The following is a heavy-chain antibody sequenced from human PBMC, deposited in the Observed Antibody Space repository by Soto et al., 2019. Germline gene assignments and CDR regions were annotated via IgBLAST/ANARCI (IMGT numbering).Heavy chain of an antibody. CDR3: ARGPDPIAVAGYFDY. CDR2: IIPIFGTA. V-gene: IGHV1-69*01. Sequence: QVQLVQSGAEVKKPGSSVKVSCKASGGTFSSYAISWVRQAPGHGLEWMGGIIPIFGTANYAQKFQGRVTIAVDESTRTAYMELSSLRSEDTAVYYCARGPDPIAVAGYFDYWGQGTLVTVSS. CDR1: GGTFSSYA. D-gene: IGHD6-19*01. J-gene: IGHJ4*02.